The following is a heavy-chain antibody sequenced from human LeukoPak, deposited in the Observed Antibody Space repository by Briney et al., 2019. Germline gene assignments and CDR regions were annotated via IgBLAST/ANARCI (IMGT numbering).Heavy chain of an antibody. CDR2: INPNSGYT. D-gene: IGHD3-22*01. Sequence: GASVKVSCKASGYTFTGYYMQWVRQAPGQGPEWMVWINPNSGYTNYEQNFQGSVTMTSDKYTKTAYMELSRLGSDDTAMYYCARDPSGESSRYPFDYWGQGTLVTVSS. V-gene: IGHV1-2*02. J-gene: IGHJ4*02. CDR3: ARDPSGESSRYPFDY. CDR1: GYTFTGYY.